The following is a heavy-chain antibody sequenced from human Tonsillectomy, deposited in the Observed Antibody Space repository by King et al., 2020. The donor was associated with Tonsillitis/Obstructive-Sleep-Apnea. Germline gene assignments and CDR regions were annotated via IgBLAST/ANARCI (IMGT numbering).Heavy chain of an antibody. CDR1: GFTFSSYW. D-gene: IGHD2-2*02. V-gene: IGHV3-74*01. J-gene: IGHJ4*02. Sequence: VQLVESGGGLVQPGGSLRLSCAASGFTFSSYWMHWVRQPPGKGLVWVSRINSDGSSTSYADSVKGRFTISRDNAKNTLYLQMNSLRAEDTAVYYCASGYCSSTSCYTTFDYWGQGTLVTVSS. CDR2: INSDGSST. CDR3: ASGYCSSTSCYTTFDY.